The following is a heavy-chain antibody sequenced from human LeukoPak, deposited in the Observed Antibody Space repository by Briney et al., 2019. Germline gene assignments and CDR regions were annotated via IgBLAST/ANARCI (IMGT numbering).Heavy chain of an antibody. J-gene: IGHJ4*02. CDR2: INPNSGGT. Sequence: ASVKVSCKASGYTFTSYGISWVRQAPGQGLEWMGWINPNSGGTNYAQKFQGRVTITRDTSASTAYMELSSLRSEDTAVYYCARDLGGLFCSSTSCYGETSDYWGQGTLVTVSS. CDR1: GYTFTSYG. CDR3: ARDLGGLFCSSTSCYGETSDY. V-gene: IGHV1-18*01. D-gene: IGHD2-2*01.